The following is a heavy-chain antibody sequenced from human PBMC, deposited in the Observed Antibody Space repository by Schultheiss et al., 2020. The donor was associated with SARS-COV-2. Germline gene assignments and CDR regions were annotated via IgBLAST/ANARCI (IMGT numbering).Heavy chain of an antibody. Sequence: SGPTLVKPTETLTLTCTVSGFSLSNARMGVSWIRQPPGKALEWLAHIFSNDEKSYSTSLKSRLTISKDTSKSQVILTMTNMDPVDTATYYCARIRREGYYYYGMDVWGQGTTVTVSS. J-gene: IGHJ6*02. CDR1: GFSLSNARMG. V-gene: IGHV2-26*01. CDR2: IFSNDEK. CDR3: ARIRREGYYYYGMDV. D-gene: IGHD1-26*01.